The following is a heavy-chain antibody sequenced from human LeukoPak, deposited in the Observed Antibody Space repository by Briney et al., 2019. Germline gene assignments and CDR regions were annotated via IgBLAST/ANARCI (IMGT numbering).Heavy chain of an antibody. CDR1: GFTFSSYA. Sequence: GGSLRLSCTAPGFTFSSYAIHWIRQAPGKGLEGVALVCHEGSNKYYADSVKGRFTISRDNSKNTVYLQMNSLRAEDTAVYYCARELFGSGSCPDYWGQGTLVTVSS. V-gene: IGHV3-33*01. CDR2: VCHEGSNK. J-gene: IGHJ4*02. D-gene: IGHD3-10*01. CDR3: ARELFGSGSCPDY.